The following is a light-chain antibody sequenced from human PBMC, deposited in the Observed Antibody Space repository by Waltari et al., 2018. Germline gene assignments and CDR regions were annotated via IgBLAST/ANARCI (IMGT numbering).Light chain of an antibody. CDR3: ETWDSNTHGV. CDR2: VESGGRF. Sequence: QPVLTQSSSASALLGSSVKLTCHLSSGPSRYGIAWHQQQPGKAPRYLMKVESGGRFDNGSGVLYRFSGSSAGADRYLTISNLQPEDEADYYCETWDSNTHGVFGGGTKVIVL. V-gene: IGLV4-60*03. CDR1: SGPSRYG. J-gene: IGLJ2*01.